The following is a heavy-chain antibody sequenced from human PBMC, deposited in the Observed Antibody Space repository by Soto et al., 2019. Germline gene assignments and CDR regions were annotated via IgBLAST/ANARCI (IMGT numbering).Heavy chain of an antibody. J-gene: IGHJ6*02. V-gene: IGHV3-30-3*01. Sequence: QVQLVESGGGVVQPGRSLRLSCAASGFTFSSDAMHWVRQAPGKGLEWVAVISYDGSNKYYADSVKGRFTISRDNSKNTLYLQMNSLRAEDTAVYYCARAMGGLYYYYYGMDVWGQGTTVTVSS. CDR3: ARAMGGLYYYYYGMDV. D-gene: IGHD1-26*01. CDR1: GFTFSSDA. CDR2: ISYDGSNK.